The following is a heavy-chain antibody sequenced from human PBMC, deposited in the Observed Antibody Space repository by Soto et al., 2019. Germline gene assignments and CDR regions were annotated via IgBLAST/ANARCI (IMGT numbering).Heavy chain of an antibody. D-gene: IGHD3-10*01. CDR3: ARATMAALKYSYYGMDV. CDR1: GGTFSSYA. CDR2: IIPIFGTA. V-gene: IGHV1-69*13. J-gene: IGHJ6*02. Sequence: GASVKVSCKASGGTFSSYAISWVRQAPGQGLEWMGGIIPIFGTANYAQKFQGRVTITADESTSTAYMELSSLRSEDTAVYYCARATMAALKYSYYGMDVGGQGTTVTVSS.